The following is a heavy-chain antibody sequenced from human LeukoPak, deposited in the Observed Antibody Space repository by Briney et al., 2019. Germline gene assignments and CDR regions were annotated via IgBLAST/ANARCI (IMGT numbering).Heavy chain of an antibody. D-gene: IGHD6-13*01. V-gene: IGHV4-39*02. CDR2: FYYRGSA. J-gene: IGHJ4*02. Sequence: PPETLSNTCTVSAGSISSSSYYWGWIRQPPGKGLGWIGSFYYRGSADCNPCLESRVTMSVDTSKNHFSLKLSSVTAADTALYYCARDSSSWPGGVDYWGQGTLVTVTS. CDR1: AGSISSSSYY. CDR3: ARDSSSWPGGVDY.